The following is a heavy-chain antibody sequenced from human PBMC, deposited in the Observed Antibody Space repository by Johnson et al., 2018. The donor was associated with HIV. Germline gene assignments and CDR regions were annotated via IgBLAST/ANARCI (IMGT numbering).Heavy chain of an antibody. Sequence: VQLVESGGGVVQPGGSLRLSCAASGFTFDDFAMHWVRQAPGKGLEWVSGISWNSNSIGYADSVKGRFTISRDNAKNSLYLQMNSLRDEDTALYYCAKELLGGNKGFDAFDIGGQGTMVTVSS. CDR2: ISWNSNSI. J-gene: IGHJ3*02. CDR1: GFTFDDFA. D-gene: IGHD4-23*01. CDR3: AKELLGGNKGFDAFDI. V-gene: IGHV3-9*01.